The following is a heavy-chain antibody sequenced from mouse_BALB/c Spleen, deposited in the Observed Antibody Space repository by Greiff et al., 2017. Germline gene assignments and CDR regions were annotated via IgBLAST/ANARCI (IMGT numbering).Heavy chain of an antibody. CDR3: ARRTGSYWYFDV. Sequence: DVMLVESGGGLVKLGGSLKLSCAASGFTFSSYYMSWVRQTPEKRLELVAAINSNGGSTYYPDTVKGRFTISRDNAKNTLYLQMSSLKSEDTALYYCARRTGSYWYFDVWGAGTTVTVSS. V-gene: IGHV5-6-2*01. CDR2: INSNGGST. D-gene: IGHD4-1*01. J-gene: IGHJ1*01. CDR1: GFTFSSYY.